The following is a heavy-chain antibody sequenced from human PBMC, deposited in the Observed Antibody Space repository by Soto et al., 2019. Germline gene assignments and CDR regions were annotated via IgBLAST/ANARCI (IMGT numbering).Heavy chain of an antibody. CDR2: ISRDGSSK. J-gene: IGHJ4*02. V-gene: IGHV3-30-3*01. Sequence: VGSLRLSCAASGFTFSRYAMHWVRQAPGEGLEWVAVISRDGSSKYYGDSVKGRFTVSRDNSNNTLYLSMTSLRPDDTAVFYCARSRNGAVPDSINFWGQGTLVTVSS. CDR1: GFTFSRYA. D-gene: IGHD2-8*01. CDR3: ARSRNGAVPDSINF.